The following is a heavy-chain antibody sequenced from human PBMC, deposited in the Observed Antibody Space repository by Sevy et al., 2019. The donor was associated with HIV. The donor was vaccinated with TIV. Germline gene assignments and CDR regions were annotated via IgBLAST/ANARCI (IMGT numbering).Heavy chain of an antibody. J-gene: IGHJ4*02. CDR3: AKAGGTGIAAAGQDY. CDR1: GFTFSSYA. CDR2: ISGSGGST. Sequence: GGSLRLSCAASGFTFSSYAMSWVRQAPGKGLEWVSAISGSGGSTYYADSAKGRFTISRDSSKNTLYLQMNSLRAEDTAVYYCAKAGGTGIAAAGQDYWGQGTLVTVSS. V-gene: IGHV3-23*01. D-gene: IGHD6-13*01.